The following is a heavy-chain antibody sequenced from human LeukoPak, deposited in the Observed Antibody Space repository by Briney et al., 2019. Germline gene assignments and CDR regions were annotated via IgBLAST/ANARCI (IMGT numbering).Heavy chain of an antibody. Sequence: SETLSLTCTVSGGSISSYYWSWIRQPAGKGLEWIGRIYTSGSTDYNASLKSRITMSIDTSKNHFSLKLSSVTAADTGVYFCAREDSSSWGPFDYWGQGTLVTVSS. V-gene: IGHV4-4*07. CDR1: GGSISSYY. D-gene: IGHD6-6*01. CDR2: IYTSGST. J-gene: IGHJ4*02. CDR3: AREDSSSWGPFDY.